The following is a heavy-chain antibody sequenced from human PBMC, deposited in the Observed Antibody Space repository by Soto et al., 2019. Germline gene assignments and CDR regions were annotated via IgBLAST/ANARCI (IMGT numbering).Heavy chain of an antibody. CDR3: ARDLFLGYSDNPFAY. V-gene: IGHV3-33*01. J-gene: IGHJ4*02. D-gene: IGHD3-22*01. Sequence: QVQLVESGGGVVQPGRSLRLSCAASGFTFSSYGMHWVRQAPGKGLEWVAVIWYDGSNKYYADSVKGRFTISRDNSKNTLYLQMNSLRAEDTAVYYCARDLFLGYSDNPFAYCGQGTLVTVSS. CDR2: IWYDGSNK. CDR1: GFTFSSYG.